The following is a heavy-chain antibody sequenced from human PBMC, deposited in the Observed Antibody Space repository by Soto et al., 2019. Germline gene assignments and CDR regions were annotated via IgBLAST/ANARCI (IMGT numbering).Heavy chain of an antibody. Sequence: ASVKVSCKASGYTFTSYDINWVRQATGQGLEWMGWMNPNSGNTGYAQKFQGRVTMTRNTSISTAYMELSSLRSEDTAVYYCARGSLSGFDYYYYMDVWGKGTTVTVSS. D-gene: IGHD6-25*01. CDR2: MNPNSGNT. CDR3: ARGSLSGFDYYYYMDV. CDR1: GYTFTSYD. J-gene: IGHJ6*03. V-gene: IGHV1-8*01.